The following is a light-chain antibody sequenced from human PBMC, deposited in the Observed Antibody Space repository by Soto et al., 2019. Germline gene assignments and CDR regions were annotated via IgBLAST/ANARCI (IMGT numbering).Light chain of an antibody. Sequence: EVVLTQGPFTLSLSPRERATLSCRASQTVSNYLAWYQQKPGQAPTLLIFEASNRATGVPARFSGSGSGTDFTLTISSLAPEDFAVYYCQQRSNWPLTLGGGTKVDIK. V-gene: IGKV3-11*01. CDR1: QTVSNY. CDR3: QQRSNWPLT. CDR2: EAS. J-gene: IGKJ4*01.